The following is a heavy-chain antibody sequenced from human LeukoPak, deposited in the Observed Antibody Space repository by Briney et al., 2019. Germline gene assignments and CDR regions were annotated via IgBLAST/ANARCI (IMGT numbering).Heavy chain of an antibody. Sequence: SETLSLTCTVSGGSISSYYWSWMRQPPGKGLEWIGYIYYSGSTNYNPSLKSRVTISVDTSKNQFSLKLSSVTAADTAVYYCARSRPNYYYYGMDVWGQGTTVTVSS. CDR2: IYYSGST. D-gene: IGHD6-6*01. V-gene: IGHV4-59*01. J-gene: IGHJ6*02. CDR3: ARSRPNYYYYGMDV. CDR1: GGSISSYY.